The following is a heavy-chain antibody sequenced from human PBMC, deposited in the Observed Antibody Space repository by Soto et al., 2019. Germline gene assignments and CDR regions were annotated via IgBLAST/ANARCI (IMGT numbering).Heavy chain of an antibody. Sequence: NPSETLSLTCIVSGDSVTSGSYYWTWLRQPPGKGLEWIGYISYTGRTKYNPSLQSRVTISVDTSKNDFSLNLSSVTASDTAVYFCAREWGPRPYYGMNVWGHVTVGTVSS. D-gene: IGHD7-27*01. V-gene: IGHV4-61*03. CDR1: GDSVTSGSYY. CDR3: AREWGPRPYYGMNV. J-gene: IGHJ6*02. CDR2: ISYTGRT.